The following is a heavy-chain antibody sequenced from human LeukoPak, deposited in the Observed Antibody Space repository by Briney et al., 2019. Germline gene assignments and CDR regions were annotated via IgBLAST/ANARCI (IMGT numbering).Heavy chain of an antibody. D-gene: IGHD2-15*01. V-gene: IGHV1-18*01. CDR2: ITAYNVYT. J-gene: IGHJ1*01. Sequence: GASVKVSCKASGYTLIRYAISWVRQAPGQGLEWMGWITAYNVYTTYAQKLQGRVTMTTDTSTNTAYMELRSLKSDDTAVYYCARGDCSGGSCYLPEYLQHWGQGTLVTVSS. CDR3: ARGDCSGGSCYLPEYLQH. CDR1: GYTLIRYA.